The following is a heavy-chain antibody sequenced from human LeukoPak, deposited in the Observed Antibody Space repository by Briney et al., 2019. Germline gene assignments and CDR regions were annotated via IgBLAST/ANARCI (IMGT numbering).Heavy chain of an antibody. CDR1: GFTFSSYE. V-gene: IGHV3-48*03. Sequence: PGGSLRLSCAASGFTFSSYEMNWVRQAPGKGLEWVSYISSSGSTIYYADSVKGRWTISRDNARNSVFLQLDFLRPEDTAVYYCVRGGAARPDYWGRGTLVSVSS. CDR2: ISSSGSTI. D-gene: IGHD6-6*01. J-gene: IGHJ4*02. CDR3: VRGGAARPDY.